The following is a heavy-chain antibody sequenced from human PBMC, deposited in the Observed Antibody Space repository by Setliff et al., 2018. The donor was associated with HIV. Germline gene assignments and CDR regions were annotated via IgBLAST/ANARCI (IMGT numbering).Heavy chain of an antibody. J-gene: IGHJ3*02. CDR1: GYTFTSYH. V-gene: IGHV7-4-1*02. CDR3: ARGKYPQWLVTSDAFDI. CDR2: INTNTGNP. Sequence: ASVKVSCKASGYTFTSYHMYWVRQAPGQGLEWMGWINTNTGNPTYAQGFTGRFVFSLDTSVSTAYLQISSLKAEDTAVYYCARGKYPQWLVTSDAFDIWGQGTMVTVSS. D-gene: IGHD6-19*01.